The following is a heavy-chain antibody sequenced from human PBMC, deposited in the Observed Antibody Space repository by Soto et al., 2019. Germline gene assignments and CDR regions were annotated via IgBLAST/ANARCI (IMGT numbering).Heavy chain of an antibody. V-gene: IGHV1-69*13. Sequence: GASVKVSCKASGGTFSSYAISWVRQAPGQGLEWMGGIIPIFGTANYAQKFQGRVTITADESTSTAYMELSSLRSEDTAVYYCARAIVYYDSSGYSMGAFDIWGQGTMVTVS. CDR1: GGTFSSYA. D-gene: IGHD3-22*01. CDR3: ARAIVYYDSSGYSMGAFDI. CDR2: IIPIFGTA. J-gene: IGHJ3*02.